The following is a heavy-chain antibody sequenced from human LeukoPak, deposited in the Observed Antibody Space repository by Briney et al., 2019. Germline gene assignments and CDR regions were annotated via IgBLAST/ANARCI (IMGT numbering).Heavy chain of an antibody. J-gene: IGHJ4*02. CDR2: INSDGSST. CDR1: GFTFSSYW. D-gene: IGHD3-10*01. V-gene: IGHV3-74*01. Sequence: GGSLRLSCAASGFTFSSYWMHWVRQAPGKGLVWVSRINSDGSSTSYADSVKGRFTISRDNSKNTLYLQMNGLRAEDTAVYYCARAPIMVRGDTSFDYWGQGTLVTVSS. CDR3: ARAPIMVRGDTSFDY.